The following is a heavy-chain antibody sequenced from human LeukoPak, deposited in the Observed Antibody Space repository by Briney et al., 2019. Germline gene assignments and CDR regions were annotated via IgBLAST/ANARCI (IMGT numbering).Heavy chain of an antibody. D-gene: IGHD3-22*01. V-gene: IGHV3-53*01. CDR2: IYSGGST. CDR3: ARGPGYPSGYLDY. J-gene: IGHJ4*02. Sequence: GGSLRLSCAASGFTVSSNYMSWVRQAPGKGLEWVSVIYSGGSTYYADSVKGRFTISRGNSKNTLYLQMNSLRAEDTAVYYCARGPGYPSGYLDYWGQGTLVTVSS. CDR1: GFTVSSNY.